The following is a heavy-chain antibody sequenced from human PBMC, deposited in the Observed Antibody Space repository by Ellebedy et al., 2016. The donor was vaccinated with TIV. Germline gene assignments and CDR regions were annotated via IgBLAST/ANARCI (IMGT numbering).Heavy chain of an antibody. V-gene: IGHV3-23*01. CDR1: GFTFSSYA. Sequence: GESLKISXAASGFTFSSYAMSWVRQAPGKELAWVSTIVGSGDKTYYADSVKGRFTISRDNSESTLFLQMNTLRAEDTAVYYCARDGSRSGTYKPGEFWGQGTLVSVSS. CDR3: ARDGSRSGTYKPGEF. D-gene: IGHD3-10*01. CDR2: IVGSGDKT. J-gene: IGHJ4*02.